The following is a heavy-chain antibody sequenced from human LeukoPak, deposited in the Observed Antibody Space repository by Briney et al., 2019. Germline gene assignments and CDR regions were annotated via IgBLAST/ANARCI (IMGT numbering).Heavy chain of an antibody. Sequence: GGSLRLSCAASGFTVSSNYMSWVRQAPGKGLEWVSAISGSGGSTYYADSVKGRFTISRDNSKNTLYLQMNSLRAEDTAVYYCAKEKDTAMVFFDYWGQGTLVTVSS. CDR2: ISGSGGST. D-gene: IGHD5-18*01. CDR3: AKEKDTAMVFFDY. CDR1: GFTVSSNY. V-gene: IGHV3-23*01. J-gene: IGHJ4*02.